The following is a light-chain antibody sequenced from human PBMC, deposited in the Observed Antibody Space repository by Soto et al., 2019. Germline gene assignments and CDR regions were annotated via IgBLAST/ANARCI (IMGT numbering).Light chain of an antibody. J-gene: IGKJ1*01. Sequence: ELVFTQSPGTLSLSPGERATLSCRASQNVRSNLAWYQQKPGQAPRLLIYDASNRATGIPARFSGSGSGTDFTLTISSLQPYDSASYYGQQYKSSSPWTFGQGTKVEIK. CDR1: QNVRSN. CDR3: QQYKSSSPWT. V-gene: IGKV3-11*01. CDR2: DAS.